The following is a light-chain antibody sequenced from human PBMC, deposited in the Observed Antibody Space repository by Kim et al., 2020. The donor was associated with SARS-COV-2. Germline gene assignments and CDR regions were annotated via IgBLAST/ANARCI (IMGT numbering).Light chain of an antibody. CDR1: QSINTN. Sequence: GSPGERATLTWRASQSINTNLAWFQQKPGQAPSLLIEDASTRATGIPARFSGSGSGADFTLTINGLQPEDSAVYYCQQYNDWPRSFGQGTKVDIK. V-gene: IGKV3-15*01. CDR2: DAS. CDR3: QQYNDWPRS. J-gene: IGKJ1*01.